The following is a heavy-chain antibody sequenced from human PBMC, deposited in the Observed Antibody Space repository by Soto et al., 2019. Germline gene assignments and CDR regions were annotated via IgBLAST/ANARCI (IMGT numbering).Heavy chain of an antibody. CDR3: TTDLPYYYDSSGYWERFDY. D-gene: IGHD3-22*01. Sequence: EVQLVESGGGLVKPGGSLRLSCAASGFTFSNAWMSWVRQAPGKGLEWVGRIKSKTDGGTTDYAAPVKGRFTISRDDSKNTLYLQMNSLKTEDTAVYYCTTDLPYYYDSSGYWERFDYWGQGTLVNVSS. CDR1: GFTFSNAW. CDR2: IKSKTDGGTT. J-gene: IGHJ4*02. V-gene: IGHV3-15*01.